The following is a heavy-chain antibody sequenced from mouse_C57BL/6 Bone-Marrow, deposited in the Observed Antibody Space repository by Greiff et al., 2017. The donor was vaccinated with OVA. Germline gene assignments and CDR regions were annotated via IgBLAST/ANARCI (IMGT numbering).Heavy chain of an antibody. CDR2: ISSGGSYT. V-gene: IGHV5-6*01. Sequence: EVQGVESGGDLVKPGGSLKLSCAASGFTFSSYGMSWVRQTPDKRLEWVATISSGGSYTYYPDSVKGRFNISRDNAKNTLYLQMSRLKSEDTAMYYCARGGTSAYWGQGTLVTVSA. J-gene: IGHJ3*01. CDR1: GFTFSSYG. CDR3: ARGGTSAY. D-gene: IGHD3-3*01.